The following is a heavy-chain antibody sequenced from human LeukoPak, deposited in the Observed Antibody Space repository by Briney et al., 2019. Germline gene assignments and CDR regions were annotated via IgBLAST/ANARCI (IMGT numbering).Heavy chain of an antibody. CDR2: IYYSGST. J-gene: IGHJ3*02. D-gene: IGHD5-18*01. CDR3: ARDRTGYSYGRRPDAFDI. CDR1: GGSISSSSYY. Sequence: SETLSLTCTVSGGSISSSSYYWGWIRQPPGKGPEWIGSIYYSGSTYYNPSLKSRVTISVDTSKNQFSLKLSSVTAADTAVYYCARDRTGYSYGRRPDAFDIWGQGTMVTVSS. V-gene: IGHV4-39*07.